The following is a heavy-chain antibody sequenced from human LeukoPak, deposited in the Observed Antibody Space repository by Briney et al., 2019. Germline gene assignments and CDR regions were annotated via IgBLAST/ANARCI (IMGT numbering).Heavy chain of an antibody. V-gene: IGHV1-18*01. CDR2: ISAYYGNT. CDR1: GYTFTSYG. CDR3: ARWITIFGVVIRNDAFDI. Sequence: ASVKVSCKASGYTFTSYGISWVRQAPGQGLEWMGWISAYYGNTNYAQKLQGRVTMTTDTSTSTAYMELRSLRSDDTAVYYCARWITIFGVVIRNDAFDIWGQGTMVTVSS. J-gene: IGHJ3*02. D-gene: IGHD3-3*01.